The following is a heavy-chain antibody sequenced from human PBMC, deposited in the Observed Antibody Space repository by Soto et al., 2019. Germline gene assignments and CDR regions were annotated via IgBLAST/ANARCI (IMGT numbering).Heavy chain of an antibody. Sequence: QVQLQQWGAGLLKPSETLSLTCAVYGGSFSGYYWSWIRQPPGKGLEWIGEINHSGSTNYNPSLKSRVTISVDTSKNQFSLKLSSVTAADTAVYYCARRAARLGMDVRGQGTTVTVSS. J-gene: IGHJ6*02. CDR2: INHSGST. V-gene: IGHV4-34*01. CDR3: ARRAARLGMDV. CDR1: GGSFSGYY. D-gene: IGHD6-6*01.